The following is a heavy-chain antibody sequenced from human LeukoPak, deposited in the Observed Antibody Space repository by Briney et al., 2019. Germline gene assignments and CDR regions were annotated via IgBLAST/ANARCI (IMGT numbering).Heavy chain of an antibody. J-gene: IGHJ5*02. Sequence: GGSLRLSCAASGFTVSSNYMSWVRQAPGRGLEWVSGISASGGSTFYAGSVKGRFTISRDNSKNTLYLQMNSLTAEDTALYYCARAILYCSGGSCYTFDPWGQGTLVTVSS. CDR1: GFTVSSNY. CDR3: ARAILYCSGGSCYTFDP. CDR2: ISASGGST. D-gene: IGHD2-15*01. V-gene: IGHV3-23*01.